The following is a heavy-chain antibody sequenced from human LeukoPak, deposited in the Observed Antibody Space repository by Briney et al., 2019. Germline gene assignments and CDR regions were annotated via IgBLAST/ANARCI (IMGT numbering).Heavy chain of an antibody. D-gene: IGHD5-24*01. CDR3: ARDIDREIQYMVVS. V-gene: IGHV1-24*01. CDR1: GYTLTELS. J-gene: IGHJ4*02. Sequence: ASVKVSCKVYGYTLTELSMHWVRQAPGKGLESMGGFDPEDGETIYAQKFQGRVTMTRDTSTSTVYMELSSLRSEDTAVYYCARDIDREIQYMVVSWGQGTLVTVSP. CDR2: FDPEDGET.